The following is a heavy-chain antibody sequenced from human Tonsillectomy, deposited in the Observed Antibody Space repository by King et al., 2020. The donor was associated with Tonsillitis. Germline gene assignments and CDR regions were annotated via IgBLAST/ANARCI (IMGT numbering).Heavy chain of an antibody. CDR2: IYPGDSDT. CDR3: ARFSYPGCSGGSCYFHGMDV. CDR1: GYSFTSYW. D-gene: IGHD2-15*01. Sequence: QLVQSGAEVKKPGESLKISCKGSGYSFTSYWIGWVRQMPGKGLEWMGIIYPGDSDTRYSPSFQGQVTISADKSISTAYLQWSSLKASDTAMYYCARFSYPGCSGGSCYFHGMDVWGQGTTVTVSS. J-gene: IGHJ6*02. V-gene: IGHV5-51*01.